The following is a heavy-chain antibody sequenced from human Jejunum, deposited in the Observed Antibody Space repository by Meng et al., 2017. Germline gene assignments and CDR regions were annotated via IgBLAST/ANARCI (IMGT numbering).Heavy chain of an antibody. J-gene: IGHJ4*02. D-gene: IGHD7-27*01. CDR1: GGFASSGSYY. V-gene: IGHV4-61*01. CDR3: ARDNWGSIDY. Sequence: QVPLQESGQGLVRPSETLSLTCTVSGGFASSGSYYWTWVRQSPGKGLEWIGYNFDNGRTNYNPSLKSRVTMSVDTSRNQFSLKLSSVTAADTAVYYCARDNWGSIDYWGQGVLVTVSS. CDR2: NFDNGRT.